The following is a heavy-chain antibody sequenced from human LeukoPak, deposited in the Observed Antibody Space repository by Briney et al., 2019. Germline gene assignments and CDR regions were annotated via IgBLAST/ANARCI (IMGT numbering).Heavy chain of an antibody. V-gene: IGHV3-11*04. CDR1: GFTFSDYY. J-gene: IGHJ3*01. CDR3: VAGDWGARDSFDL. CDR2: ISSSGSTI. Sequence: GGSLRLSCAASGFTFSDYYMSWIRQAPGKGLEWVSYISSSGSTIYYADSVKSRFTISRDNAKNSFFLQMSSLRAEDTSVYYCVAGDWGARDSFDLWGRGTMVTVSS. D-gene: IGHD2-21*02.